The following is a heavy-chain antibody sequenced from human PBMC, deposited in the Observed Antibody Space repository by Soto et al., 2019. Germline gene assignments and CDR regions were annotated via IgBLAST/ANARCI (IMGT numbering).Heavy chain of an antibody. J-gene: IGHJ5*02. CDR2: ISSSSSTI. CDR3: ARRGKHYIPGSYSGNWFDP. D-gene: IGHD3-10*01. Sequence: GGSLRLSCAASGFTFSSYSMNWVRQAPGKGLEWVSYISSSSSTIYYADSVKGRFTISRDNAKNSLYLQMNSLRPEDTAVYYCARRGKHYIPGSYSGNWFDPWGQGTLVTVSS. CDR1: GFTFSSYS. V-gene: IGHV3-48*01.